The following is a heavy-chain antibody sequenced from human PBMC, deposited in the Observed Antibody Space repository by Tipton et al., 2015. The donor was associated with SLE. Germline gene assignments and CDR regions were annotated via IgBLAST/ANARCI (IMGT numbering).Heavy chain of an antibody. Sequence: SLRLSCAASGFTFSSYGMHWVRQAPGKGLEWVAFIRYDGSNKYYADSVKGRFTISRDNSKNTLYLQMNSLRAEDTAVYYCAKGGFTMVQSRGYFDYWGQGTLVTVSS. D-gene: IGHD3-10*01. CDR1: GFTFSSYG. J-gene: IGHJ4*02. CDR2: IRYDGSNK. CDR3: AKGGFTMVQSRGYFDY. V-gene: IGHV3-30*02.